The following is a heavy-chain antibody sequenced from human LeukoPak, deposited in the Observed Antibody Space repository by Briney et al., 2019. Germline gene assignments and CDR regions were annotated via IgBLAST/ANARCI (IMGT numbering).Heavy chain of an antibody. V-gene: IGHV3-23*01. Sequence: PGGSLRLSCAASGFTFSSYAMSWVRQAPGKGLEWVSAISGSGGSTYYADSVKGRFTISRDNSKNTLYLQMNSLRAEDTAVYYCAKGSVENAHTVTWDIVVVVAATDYYGMDVWGQGTTVTVSS. D-gene: IGHD2-15*01. J-gene: IGHJ6*02. CDR2: ISGSGGST. CDR1: GFTFSSYA. CDR3: AKGSVENAHTVTWDIVVVVAATDYYGMDV.